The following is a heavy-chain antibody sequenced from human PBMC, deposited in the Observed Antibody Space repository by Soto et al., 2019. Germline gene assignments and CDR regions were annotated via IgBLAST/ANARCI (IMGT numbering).Heavy chain of an antibody. CDR1: GGSISSGGYY. J-gene: IGHJ3*02. Sequence: QVQLQESGPGLVKPSQTLSLTCTVSGGSISSGGYYWSWICQHPGKGLEWIGYIYYSGSTYYNPSLKSRVTISVDTSKNQFSLKLSSVTAADTAVYYCARDEGTTPKIVIRGYDAFDIWGQGTMVTVSS. CDR3: ARDEGTTPKIVIRGYDAFDI. D-gene: IGHD3-16*02. CDR2: IYYSGST. V-gene: IGHV4-31*03.